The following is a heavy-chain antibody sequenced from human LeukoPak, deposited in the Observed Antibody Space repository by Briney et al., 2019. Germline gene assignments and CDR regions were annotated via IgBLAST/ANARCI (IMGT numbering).Heavy chain of an antibody. CDR1: GGSISSGSYY. J-gene: IGHJ4*02. Sequence: SETLSLTCTVSGGSISSGSYYWSWIRQPAGKGLEWIGRIYTSGSTNYNPSLKSRVTISVDTSKNQFSLKLSSVTAADTAVYYCARIVGATYYFDYWGQGTLVTVSS. V-gene: IGHV4-61*02. D-gene: IGHD1-26*01. CDR2: IYTSGST. CDR3: ARIVGATYYFDY.